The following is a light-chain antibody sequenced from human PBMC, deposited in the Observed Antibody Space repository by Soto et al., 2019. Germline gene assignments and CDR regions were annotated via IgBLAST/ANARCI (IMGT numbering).Light chain of an antibody. J-gene: IGKJ5*01. CDR3: QQYNNWTS. CDR2: RAS. CDR1: QSMSSN. Sequence: EIRMSISLGTLSVTPRERANLSCMASQSMSSNIAWYQQKPGQAPRLLMFRASSRATGVPARFSGSGSETEFTLTIRSLQSEDFAVYICQQYNNWTSFGQGTRLE. V-gene: IGKV3-15*01.